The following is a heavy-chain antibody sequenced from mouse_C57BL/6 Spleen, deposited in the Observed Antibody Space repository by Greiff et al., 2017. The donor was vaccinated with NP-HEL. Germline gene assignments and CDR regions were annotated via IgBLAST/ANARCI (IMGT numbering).Heavy chain of an antibody. CDR2: IDPSDSET. CDR1: GYTFTSYW. CDR3: ARDGSRFYYAMDY. D-gene: IGHD1-1*01. V-gene: IGHV1-52*01. Sequence: QVQLKQPGAELVRPGSSVKLSCKASGYTFTSYWMHWVKQRPIQGLEWIGNIDPSDSETHYNQKFKDKATLTVDKSSSTAYMQLSSLTSEDSAVYDCARDGSRFYYAMDYWGQGTSVTVSS. J-gene: IGHJ4*01.